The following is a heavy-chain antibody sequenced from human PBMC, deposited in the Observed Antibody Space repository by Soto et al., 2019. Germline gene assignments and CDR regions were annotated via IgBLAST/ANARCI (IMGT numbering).Heavy chain of an antibody. J-gene: IGHJ4*02. V-gene: IGHV1-18*01. CDR1: GYTFTSYG. CDR2: ISAYNGNT. D-gene: IGHD3-22*01. CDR3: ARNPPYYDSSGYYY. Sequence: ASVKVSCKASGYTFTSYGISWVRQAPGQGLEWMGWISAYNGNTDYAQKLQGRVTMTTDTSTSTAYMELRSLRSDDTAVYYCARNPPYYDSSGYYYWGQGTLVTVSS.